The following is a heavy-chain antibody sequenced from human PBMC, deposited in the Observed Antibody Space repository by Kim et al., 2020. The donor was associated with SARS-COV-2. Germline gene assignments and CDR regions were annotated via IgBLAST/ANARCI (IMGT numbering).Heavy chain of an antibody. J-gene: IGHJ3*02. CDR1: GGSISSSSYY. CDR3: ARDLEDIVVVLDAFDI. V-gene: IGHV4-39*07. D-gene: IGHD2-15*01. Sequence: SETLSLTCTVSGGSISSSSYYWGWIRQPPGKGLEWIGSIYYSGSTYYNPSLKSRVTISVDTSKNQFSLKLSSVTAADTAVYYCARDLEDIVVVLDAFDIWGQGTMVTVSS. CDR2: IYYSGST.